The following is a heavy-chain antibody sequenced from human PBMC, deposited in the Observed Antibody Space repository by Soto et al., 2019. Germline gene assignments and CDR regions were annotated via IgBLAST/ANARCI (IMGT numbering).Heavy chain of an antibody. J-gene: IGHJ4*02. CDR1: GYTFTTFG. D-gene: IGHD6-19*01. CDR2: ISAYNGNT. CDR3: AVYISGLLDN. V-gene: IGHV1-18*01. Sequence: QVQLVQSGTEVREPGASVKVSCKASGYTFTTFGISWVRQAPGQGLEWMGWISAYNGNTTYAQKFQGRVTMTTDTSTSTAYMELRSLRSDDTALYYCAVYISGLLDNWGQGTLVTVSS.